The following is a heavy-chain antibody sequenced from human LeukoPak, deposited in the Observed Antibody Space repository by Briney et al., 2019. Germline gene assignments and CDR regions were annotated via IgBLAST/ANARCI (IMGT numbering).Heavy chain of an antibody. CDR2: ITSSSIHT. Sequence: GGSLRLSCAASGFTFSTYNMNWVRQAPGKGLEWVSSITSSSIHTFYADSVKGRFTISRNNAKNSLYLQMNSLRAEDTAVYYCARDVGWGLDYWGQGTLVTVSS. D-gene: IGHD1-26*01. V-gene: IGHV3-21*01. J-gene: IGHJ4*02. CDR3: ARDVGWGLDY. CDR1: GFTFSTYN.